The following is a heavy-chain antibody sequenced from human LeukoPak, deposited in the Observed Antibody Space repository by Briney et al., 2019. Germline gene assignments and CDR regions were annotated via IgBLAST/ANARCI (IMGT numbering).Heavy chain of an antibody. CDR3: ARDDDTTGRYSRFDY. Sequence: GGSLRLSCAASGFTFSNCAMNWVRQAPGKGLEWVSYISSSSSTIYYADSVKGRFTVSRDTSKHTLYLQMSSLRAEDTAVYFCARDDDTTGRYSRFDYWGQGTLVTVSS. D-gene: IGHD3-22*01. V-gene: IGHV3-48*01. J-gene: IGHJ4*02. CDR2: ISSSSSTI. CDR1: GFTFSNCA.